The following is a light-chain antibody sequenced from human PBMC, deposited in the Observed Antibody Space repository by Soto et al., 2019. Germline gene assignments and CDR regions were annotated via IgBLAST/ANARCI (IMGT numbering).Light chain of an antibody. CDR3: QQYYSSPLT. V-gene: IGKV4-1*01. CDR1: QSVLYSSNNKNY. CDR2: WAS. J-gene: IGKJ4*01. Sequence: DIVMTQSPHSLAVSLGERATINCKSSQSVLYSSNNKNYLAWYQQKPRQPPKLLISWASTRESGVPDRFSGGGSGTDFTLTISSLQAEDVAVYYCQQYYSSPLTFGGGTKVEIK.